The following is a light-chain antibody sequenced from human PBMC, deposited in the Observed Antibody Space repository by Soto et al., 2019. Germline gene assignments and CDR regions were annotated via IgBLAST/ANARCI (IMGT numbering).Light chain of an antibody. CDR3: QHYHRNMWS. CDR1: QSVGTW. Sequence: DIQMTQSPSTLSASAGGRVTITCRASQSVGTWVAWYQQKPGKAPKLLIFGASNLESGVPSRFSGSGSGTEFTLTIATLQPDDFATYFCQHYHRNMWSFGPGTKVDIK. CDR2: GAS. J-gene: IGKJ1*01. V-gene: IGKV1-5*01.